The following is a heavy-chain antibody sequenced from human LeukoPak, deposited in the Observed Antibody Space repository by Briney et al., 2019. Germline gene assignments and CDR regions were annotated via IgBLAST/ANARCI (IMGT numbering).Heavy chain of an antibody. V-gene: IGHV3-30*18. Sequence: GGSLRLSCVTSGFTFSSYGMHWVRQVPGKGLEWVAVISYDAKSNYHVDSVKGRFTISRDNSKNTLYLQMNSLRAEDTAMYYCAKDDDWGRFNHWGQGTLVTVSS. D-gene: IGHD3-16*01. CDR2: ISYDAKSN. J-gene: IGHJ1*01. CDR3: AKDDDWGRFNH. CDR1: GFTFSSYG.